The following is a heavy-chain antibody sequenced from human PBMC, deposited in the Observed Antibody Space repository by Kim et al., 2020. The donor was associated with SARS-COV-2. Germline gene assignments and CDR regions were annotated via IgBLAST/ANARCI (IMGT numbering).Heavy chain of an antibody. CDR2: ISSSRSTI. CDR1: GFTFSSYS. V-gene: IGHV3-48*01. J-gene: IGHJ1*01. CDR3: ARDWGGGFVV. Sequence: GGSLRLSCAASGFTFSSYSMNWVRQAPGKGLEWVSYISSSRSTIYYADSVKGLFTISRDNAKTSLYLQMNSLRAEDTAVYYCARDWGGGFVVGGHGPLVT. D-gene: IGHD3-16*01.